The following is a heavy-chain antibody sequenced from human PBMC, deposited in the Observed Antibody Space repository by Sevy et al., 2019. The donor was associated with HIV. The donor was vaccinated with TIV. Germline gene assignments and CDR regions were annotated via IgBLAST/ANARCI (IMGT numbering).Heavy chain of an antibody. D-gene: IGHD3-10*01. CDR3: ARIGLVRGPRPYGLDV. CDR1: GGSLSGYY. V-gene: IGHV4-34*01. J-gene: IGHJ6*02. CDR2: ISHSGTT. Sequence: SETLSLTCAVYGGSLSGYYWSWVRQSPGGGLEWIGEISHSGTTNYNPSLKSRASISVDTSKNQFSLKLRSVTAADTARFYCARIGLVRGPRPYGLDVWGQGTTVTVSS.